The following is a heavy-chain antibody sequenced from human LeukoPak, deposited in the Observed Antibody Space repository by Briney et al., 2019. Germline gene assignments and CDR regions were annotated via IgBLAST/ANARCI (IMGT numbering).Heavy chain of an antibody. CDR3: ARGGSDYGDYEYYYYGMDV. D-gene: IGHD4-17*01. V-gene: IGHV1-69*13. CDR1: GGTFSSYA. J-gene: IGHJ6*02. CDR2: IIPTFGTA. Sequence: ASVKVSCKASGGTFSSYAISWVRQAPGQGLERMGGIIPTFGTANYAQKFQGRVTITADESTSTAYMELSSLRSEDTAVYYCARGGSDYGDYEYYYYGMDVWGQGTTVTVSS.